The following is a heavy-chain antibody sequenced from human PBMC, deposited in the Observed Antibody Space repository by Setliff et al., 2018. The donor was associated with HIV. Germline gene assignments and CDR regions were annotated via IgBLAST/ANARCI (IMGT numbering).Heavy chain of an antibody. J-gene: IGHJ5*02. V-gene: IGHV4-4*09. CDR2: IFSSGST. CDR1: GDSISSYS. CDR3: ARRIDDSGSFPDKNWFDT. Sequence: SETLSLTCTVSGDSISSYSWNWIRQSPGGGLEWIGFIFSSGSTKYNPSLQSRVPMSIDTSKNQFSLRLTSVTAADTAVYYCARRIDDSGSFPDKNWFDTWGQGSLVTVSS. D-gene: IGHD3-10*01.